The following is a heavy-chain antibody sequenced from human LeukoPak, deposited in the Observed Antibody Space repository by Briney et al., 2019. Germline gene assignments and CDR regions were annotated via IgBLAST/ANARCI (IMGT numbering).Heavy chain of an antibody. CDR3: TRTMGYRPVAGLKEKWFDP. V-gene: IGHV1-46*01. J-gene: IGHJ5*02. Sequence: ASVKASCKTSGYAFTDYYVHWVRQAPGLGLEWMGIINPLRGITIYAQKFQGRVTMTTDTSTSTVYMDLSSLTSADTAVYYCTRTMGYRPVAGLKEKWFDPWGQGTLVTVSS. CDR2: INPLRGIT. D-gene: IGHD6-19*01. CDR1: GYAFTDYY.